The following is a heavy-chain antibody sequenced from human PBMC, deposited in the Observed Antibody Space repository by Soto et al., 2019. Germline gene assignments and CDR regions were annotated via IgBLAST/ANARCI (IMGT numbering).Heavy chain of an antibody. J-gene: IGHJ5*02. Sequence: EALKISWKGSGYKFTRYWSCWVRQIPGQGLEWMGIVYPGDSDTRYSPFFQGQVTISADKSISTAYLQWRSLKASETAIYYCARRGRALAVDWFDPWGQGTLVTVSS. CDR1: GYKFTRYW. CDR3: ARRGRALAVDWFDP. D-gene: IGHD1-1*01. V-gene: IGHV5-51*01. CDR2: VYPGDSDT.